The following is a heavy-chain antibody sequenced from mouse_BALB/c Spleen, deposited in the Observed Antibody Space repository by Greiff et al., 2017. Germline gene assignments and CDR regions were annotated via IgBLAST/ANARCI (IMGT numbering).Heavy chain of an antibody. CDR2: INPSTGYT. D-gene: IGHD2-4*01. CDR3: ARGGLRRGDFAY. CDR1: GYTFTSYW. V-gene: IGHV1-7*01. Sequence: VQLQQSGAELAKPGASVKMSCKASGYTFTSYWMHWVKQRPGQGLEWIGYINPSTGYTEYNQKFKDKATLTADKSSSTAYMQLSSLTSEDSAVYYCARGGLRRGDFAYWGQETLVTVSA. J-gene: IGHJ3*01.